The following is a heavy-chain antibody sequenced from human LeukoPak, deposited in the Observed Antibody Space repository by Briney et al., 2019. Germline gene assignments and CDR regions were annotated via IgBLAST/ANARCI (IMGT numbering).Heavy chain of an antibody. J-gene: IGHJ3*02. CDR2: ITASGESS. D-gene: IGHD3-22*01. V-gene: IGHV3-23*01. Sequence: GGSLRLSCEASGLTFSDFAMSWLRQAPGKGLEWVSTITASGESSFYADSVKGRFIISRDNSKSTLHLQLNSLRVEDTAVYYCAKEVYYFDTSGLYSFAFDIWGQGTMVTVPS. CDR1: GLTFSDFA. CDR3: AKEVYYFDTSGLYSFAFDI.